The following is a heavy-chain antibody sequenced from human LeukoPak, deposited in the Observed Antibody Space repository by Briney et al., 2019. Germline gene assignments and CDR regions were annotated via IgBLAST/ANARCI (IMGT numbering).Heavy chain of an antibody. CDR2: ISSSGSTL. V-gene: IGHV3-48*03. CDR3: ARYGQQLVSDY. J-gene: IGHJ4*02. CDR1: GFTFSNYE. Sequence: GGSLRLSCAASGFTFSNYEMYWVRQAPGKGLEWLSYISSSGSTLYYADSVKGRFSISRDNAKSSLYLQMNSLRAEDTAVYYCARYGQQLVSDYWGQGTLLTVSS. D-gene: IGHD6-13*01.